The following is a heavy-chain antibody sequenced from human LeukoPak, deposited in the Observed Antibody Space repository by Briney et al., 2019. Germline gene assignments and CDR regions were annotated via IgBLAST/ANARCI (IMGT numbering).Heavy chain of an antibody. V-gene: IGHV3-23*01. D-gene: IGHD3-10*01. CDR3: AKGTDGAGSYRPFDY. Sequence: PGGSLRLSCAASGFTLSSSTMSWLRQAPGKGLEWVSAINSGGGTTSAESVKGRFTIPRDDSKNTLYLQMNSLRAEDTAVYYCAKGTDGAGSYRPFDYWGQGTLVTVSS. CDR1: GFTLSSST. J-gene: IGHJ4*02. CDR2: INSGGGTT.